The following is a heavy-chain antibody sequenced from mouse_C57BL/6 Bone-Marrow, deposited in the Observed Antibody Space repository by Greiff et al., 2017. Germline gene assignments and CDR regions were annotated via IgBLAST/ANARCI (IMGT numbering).Heavy chain of an antibody. CDR3: TGAEGAYSYAIDY. Sequence: EVQVVESGGGLVQPGGSMKLSCVASGFTFSNYWMNWVRQSPEKGLEWVAQIRLKSDNYATHYAESVKGRFTISRDDSKSRVYLQMNNLRAEDTGIYYCTGAEGAYSYAIDYWGQGTSVTVSS. V-gene: IGHV6-3*01. CDR1: GFTFSNYW. CDR2: IRLKSDNYAT. J-gene: IGHJ4*01.